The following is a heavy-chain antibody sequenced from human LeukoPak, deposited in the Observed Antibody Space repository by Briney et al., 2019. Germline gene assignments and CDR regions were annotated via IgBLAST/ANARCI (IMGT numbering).Heavy chain of an antibody. CDR1: GGSISSSSYY. J-gene: IGHJ5*02. V-gene: IGHV4-39*07. CDR3: ARDVSYYYDSSGYSRSPWFDP. Sequence: PSETLSLTCTVSGGSISSSSYYWGWIRQPPGKGLEWIGSIYHSGSTYYNPSLKSRVTISVDTSKNQFSLKLSYVTAADTAAYYCARDVSYYYDSSGYSRSPWFDPWGQGTLVTVSS. D-gene: IGHD3-22*01. CDR2: IYHSGST.